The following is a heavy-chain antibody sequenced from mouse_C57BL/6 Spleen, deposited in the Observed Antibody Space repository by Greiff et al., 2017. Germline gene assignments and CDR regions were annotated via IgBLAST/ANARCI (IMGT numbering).Heavy chain of an antibody. CDR3: ARNYYSSRDWYFDV. Sequence: VKLQQSGAELVKPGASVKLSCTASGFNIQDYYMHWVQQRTEQGLEWIGWIDPEDGETKYAPKFQGKATITADTSSSTAYLQLRSLTSEDTAVYYCARNYYSSRDWYFDVWGTGTTVTVSS. CDR1: GFNIQDYY. CDR2: IDPEDGET. D-gene: IGHD1-1*01. V-gene: IGHV14-2*01. J-gene: IGHJ1*03.